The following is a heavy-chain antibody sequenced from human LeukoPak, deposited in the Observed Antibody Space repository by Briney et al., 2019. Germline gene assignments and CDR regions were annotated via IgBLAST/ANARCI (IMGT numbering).Heavy chain of an antibody. CDR1: GGSFSGYY. CDR2: INHSGST. V-gene: IGHV4-34*01. CDR3: ARVLRRYDILTGYRYYFDY. Sequence: SETLSLTCAVYGGSFSGYYWSWIRQPPGKGLEWIGEINHSGSTNYNPSLKSRVTISVDTSKNQFSLKLSSVTAADTAVYYCARVLRRYDILTGYRYYFDYWGQGTLVTVSS. J-gene: IGHJ4*02. D-gene: IGHD3-9*01.